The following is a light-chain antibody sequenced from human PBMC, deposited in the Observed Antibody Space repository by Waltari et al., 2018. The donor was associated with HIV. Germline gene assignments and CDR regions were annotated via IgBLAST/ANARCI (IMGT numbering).Light chain of an antibody. CDR1: TSNNGADSD. V-gene: IGLV1-40*01. Sequence: QSVLTQPPSVSGAPGSRVTPACSGNTSNNGADSDVKLYQHLPESAPKVLTYGNSNRPSGVPDRFSGSKSGTSASLAITGLQAEDEADYYCQSYDSTLTGWVFGGGTILTVL. CDR3: QSYDSTLTGWV. J-gene: IGLJ3*02. CDR2: GNS.